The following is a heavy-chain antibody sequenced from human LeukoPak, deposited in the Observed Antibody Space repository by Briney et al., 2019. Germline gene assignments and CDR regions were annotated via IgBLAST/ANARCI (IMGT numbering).Heavy chain of an antibody. CDR3: ARHLGYDFWSGYNWFDP. V-gene: IGHV4-39*01. Sequence: SETLSLTCTVSGGPINSSSYYWGWIRQPPGKGLEWIGSIYYSGSTYYNPSLKSRVTISVDTSKNQFSLKLSSVTAADTAVYYCARHLGYDFWSGYNWFDPWGQGTLVTVSS. D-gene: IGHD3-3*01. J-gene: IGHJ5*02. CDR2: IYYSGST. CDR1: GGPINSSSYY.